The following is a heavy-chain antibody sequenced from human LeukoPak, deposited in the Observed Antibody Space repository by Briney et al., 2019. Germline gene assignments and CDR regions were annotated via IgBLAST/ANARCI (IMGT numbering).Heavy chain of an antibody. CDR1: GGSISSGSYY. Sequence: PSETLSLTCTVSGGSISSGSYYWSWIRQPAGKGLEWIGRIYTSGSTNYNPSLKSRVTMSVDTSKNQFSLKLSSVTAADTAVYYCARGVAGTFDYWGQGTLVTVSS. J-gene: IGHJ4*02. CDR2: IYTSGST. D-gene: IGHD6-19*01. V-gene: IGHV4-61*02. CDR3: ARGVAGTFDY.